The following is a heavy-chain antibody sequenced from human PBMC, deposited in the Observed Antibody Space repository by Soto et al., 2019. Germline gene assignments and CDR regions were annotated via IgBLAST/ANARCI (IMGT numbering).Heavy chain of an antibody. CDR1: GFTFSSYW. J-gene: IGHJ4*02. CDR2: VKSKTDGGTI. CDR3: IGTYSGSSMRFDY. D-gene: IGHD5-12*01. V-gene: IGHV3-15*01. Sequence: GGSLRLSCAASGFTFSSYWMSWVRQAPGKGLEWVGRVKSKTDGGTIDYAAPVKDRFTISRDDSKNTLYLQMNSLKTENTAVYYCIGTYSGSSMRFDYWGQGTLVTVSS.